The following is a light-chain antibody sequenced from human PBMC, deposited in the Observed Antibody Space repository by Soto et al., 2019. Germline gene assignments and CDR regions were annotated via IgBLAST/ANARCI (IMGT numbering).Light chain of an antibody. J-gene: IGKJ4*01. Sequence: DIVLTQSPGTLSLSPGERATLSCRASQSVNNNFLAWYQQQPSQAPSLLIYGASSSATGIPDRFSGSRSGTAFYLTINRLDPEDFAVYYCHPYVTHPLTFGGGTKVEIK. V-gene: IGKV3-20*01. CDR3: HPYVTHPLT. CDR2: GAS. CDR1: QSVNNNF.